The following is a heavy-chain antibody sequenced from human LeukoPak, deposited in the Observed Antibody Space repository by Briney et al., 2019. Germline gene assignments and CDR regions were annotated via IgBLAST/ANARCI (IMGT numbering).Heavy chain of an antibody. V-gene: IGHV3-48*01. CDR2: ISSSSSTI. CDR1: GFTFSSYS. D-gene: IGHD3-22*01. CDR3: ARDAAYYDSSGSLPDY. J-gene: IGHJ4*02. Sequence: GGSLRLSCAASGFTFSSYSMNWVRQAPGKGLEWVSYISSSSSTICYADSVKGRFTISRDNAKNSLYLQMNSLRAEDTAVYYCARDAAYYDSSGSLPDYWGQGTLVTVSS.